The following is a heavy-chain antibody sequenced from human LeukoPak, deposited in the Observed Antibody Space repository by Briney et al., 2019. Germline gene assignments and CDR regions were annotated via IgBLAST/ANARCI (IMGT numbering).Heavy chain of an antibody. J-gene: IGHJ4*02. V-gene: IGHV3-15*01. CDR3: TTGRSGGSCPY. CDR2: IKSKTEGGTT. Sequence: GGSLRLSCAASGFTFTNAWMSWVRQAPGKGLEWVGRIKSKTEGGTTDYAAPVKGRFTISRDDSKNTLYLEMNSLKIEDTAVYYRTTGRSGGSCPYWGQGTLVTVSS. CDR1: GFTFTNAW. D-gene: IGHD2-15*01.